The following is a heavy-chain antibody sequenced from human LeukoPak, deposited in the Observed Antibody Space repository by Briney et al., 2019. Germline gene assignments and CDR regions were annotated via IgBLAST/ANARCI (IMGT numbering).Heavy chain of an antibody. Sequence: GGSLRLSCAASGFTFSSYSMNWVRQAPGKGLEWVSSISSSSSYIYYADSVKGRFTISRDNAKNSLYLQMNSLRAEDTAVYYCARDLHSHSSVDAFDIWGQGTRVTVSS. CDR3: ARDLHSHSSVDAFDI. J-gene: IGHJ3*02. D-gene: IGHD3-22*01. CDR1: GFTFSSYS. CDR2: ISSSSSYI. V-gene: IGHV3-21*01.